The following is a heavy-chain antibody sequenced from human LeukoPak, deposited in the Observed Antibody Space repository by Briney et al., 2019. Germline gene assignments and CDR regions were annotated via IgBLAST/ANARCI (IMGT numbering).Heavy chain of an antibody. D-gene: IGHD2-15*01. CDR2: ISTYNGNT. CDR1: GYTFTSYS. J-gene: IGHJ4*02. Sequence: ASVKVSCKASGYTFTSYSISWVRQAPGQGLEWMGWISTYNGNTIYEQKVKGRVTMTTDTSTSTAYMELRSLKSDDTAVYYCARASYCSGGSCYSDYWGQGTLVTVSS. CDR3: ARASYCSGGSCYSDY. V-gene: IGHV1-18*01.